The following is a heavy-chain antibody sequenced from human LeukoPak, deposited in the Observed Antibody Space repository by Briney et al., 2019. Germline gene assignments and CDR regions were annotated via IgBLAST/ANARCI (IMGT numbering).Heavy chain of an antibody. D-gene: IGHD2-15*01. CDR2: IKQDGSEK. CDR1: GFTFSSYW. Sequence: GSLILSCAASGFTFSSYWMSWVRQAPGKGLEWVANIKQDGSEKYYVDSVKGRFTISRDNAKNSLYLQMNSLRAEDTAVYFCAREVVAACFDPWGQGTLVTVSS. V-gene: IGHV3-7*03. J-gene: IGHJ5*02. CDR3: AREVVAACFDP.